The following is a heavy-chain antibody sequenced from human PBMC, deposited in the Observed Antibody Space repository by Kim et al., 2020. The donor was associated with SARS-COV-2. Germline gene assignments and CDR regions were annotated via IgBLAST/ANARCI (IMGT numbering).Heavy chain of an antibody. J-gene: IGHJ4*02. CDR3: ARGEKQWLVHFDY. D-gene: IGHD6-19*01. Sequence: AQGFTGRFVFSLDTSVSTAYLQISSLKAEDTAVYYCARGEKQWLVHFDYWGQGTLVTVSS. V-gene: IGHV7-4-1*02.